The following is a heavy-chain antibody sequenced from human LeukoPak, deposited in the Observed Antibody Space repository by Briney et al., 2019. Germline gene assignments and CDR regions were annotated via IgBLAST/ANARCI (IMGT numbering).Heavy chain of an antibody. CDR3: ARVPYGSGSPYYYYMDV. J-gene: IGHJ6*03. D-gene: IGHD3-10*01. CDR2: IIPIFGTA. V-gene: IGHV1-69*13. Sequence: RGASVKVSCKASGYTFTGYYMYWVRQAPGQGLEWMGGIIPIFGTANYAQKFQGRVTITADESTSTAYMELSSLRSEDTAVYYCARVPYGSGSPYYYYMDVWGKGTTVTISS. CDR1: GYTFTGYY.